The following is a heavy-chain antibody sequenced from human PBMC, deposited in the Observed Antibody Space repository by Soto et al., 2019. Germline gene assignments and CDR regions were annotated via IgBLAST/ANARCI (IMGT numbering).Heavy chain of an antibody. V-gene: IGHV4-4*02. CDR2: ICRTGST. CDR1: GGSFTSNNW. Sequence: SETLSLTCAVSGGSFTSNNWWTWVRQPPGQGLEWIGEICRTGSTNYNPSLKSRVTISLDKSENQFSLKVTSLTAADTAVYYCASRDPGTSVDYWGQGTLVTVSS. J-gene: IGHJ4*02. CDR3: ASRDPGTSVDY. D-gene: IGHD1-7*01.